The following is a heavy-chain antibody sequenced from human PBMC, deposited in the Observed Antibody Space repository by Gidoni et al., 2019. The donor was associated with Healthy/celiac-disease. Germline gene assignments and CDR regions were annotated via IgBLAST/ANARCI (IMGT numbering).Heavy chain of an antibody. CDR3: AKVGATGGREYFDY. D-gene: IGHD1-26*01. Sequence: EVQLLESGGGLVQLGGSLRLTCAASGFTFSRYAMSWVRQAPGKGLDWVSAISGSGGSTYYAASVKGRFTISRDNSKNTLYLQMNSLGAEDTAVYYCAKVGATGGREYFDYWGQGTLVTVSS. J-gene: IGHJ4*02. CDR2: ISGSGGST. CDR1: GFTFSRYA. V-gene: IGHV3-23*01.